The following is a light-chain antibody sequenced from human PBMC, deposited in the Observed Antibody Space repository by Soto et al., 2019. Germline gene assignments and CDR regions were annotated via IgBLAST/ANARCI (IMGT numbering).Light chain of an antibody. V-gene: IGLV2-14*01. J-gene: IGLJ2*01. CDR1: SSDVGGYNY. Sequence: QSALTQPASVSGSPGQSITISCTGTSSDVGGYNYVSWYQQHPGNAPKLMIYDVSNRPSGGSNRFSGSKSGNTASLTISGLQAEDEADYYCSSYTSSSTRVFGGGTQLTVL. CDR2: DVS. CDR3: SSYTSSSTRV.